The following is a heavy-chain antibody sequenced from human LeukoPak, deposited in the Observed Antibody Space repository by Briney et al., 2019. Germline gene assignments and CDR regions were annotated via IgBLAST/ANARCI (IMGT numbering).Heavy chain of an antibody. J-gene: IGHJ3*02. Sequence: KSSETLSLTCTVSGGYISSSVYYWGWIRQPPGKGLEWIGSIYYTGSTHYNPSLKSRVTISVDTSKNQFSLNLSSVTAADTAVYYCARTIYYYDGSGYPYDAFDIWGQGTMVTVSS. D-gene: IGHD3-22*01. CDR2: IYYTGST. V-gene: IGHV4-39*07. CDR1: GGYISSSVYY. CDR3: ARTIYYYDGSGYPYDAFDI.